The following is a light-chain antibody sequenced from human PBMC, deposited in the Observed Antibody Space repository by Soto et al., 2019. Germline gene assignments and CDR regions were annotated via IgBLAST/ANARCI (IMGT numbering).Light chain of an antibody. Sequence: QSVLTQPPSASGSPGQSVTISCTGTSSDVGGYNYVSWYQQHPGKAPKLMIYEVSKRPSGVPDRFSGSKSGTSASLAISGLRSEDEADYYCAAWDDRPSGRVFGGGTKLTVL. CDR3: AAWDDRPSGRV. V-gene: IGLV2-8*01. CDR1: SSDVGGYNY. J-gene: IGLJ3*02. CDR2: EVS.